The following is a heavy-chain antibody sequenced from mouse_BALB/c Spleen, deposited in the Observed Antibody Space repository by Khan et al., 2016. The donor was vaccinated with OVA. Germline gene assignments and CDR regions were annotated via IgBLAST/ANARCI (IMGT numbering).Heavy chain of an antibody. CDR3: TRSGYGAFAY. Sequence: QVQLQQSGAELVKPGASMRLSCKASGYTFTSYYLYWVKQRPGHGLEWIGDINPSNGGTNFNENFKTKATLTVDKSSSTAYMQLRSLTSEDSAVYYWTRSGYGAFAYWGQGTLVTVSA. V-gene: IGHV1S81*02. CDR1: GYTFTSYY. J-gene: IGHJ3*01. D-gene: IGHD1-1*02. CDR2: INPSNGGT.